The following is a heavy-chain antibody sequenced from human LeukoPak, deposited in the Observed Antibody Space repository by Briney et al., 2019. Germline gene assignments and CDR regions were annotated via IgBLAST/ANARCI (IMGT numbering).Heavy chain of an antibody. J-gene: IGHJ6*02. Sequence: GGSLRLSCAASGFTFDDYGMSWARQAPWKGLEWVSGINWNGGSTGYADSVKGRFTISRDNAKNSLYLQMNSLRAEDTALYHCARDGSGSYYLSYYGMDVWGQGTTVTVSS. CDR1: GFTFDDYG. CDR2: INWNGGST. CDR3: ARDGSGSYYLSYYGMDV. V-gene: IGHV3-20*01. D-gene: IGHD3-10*01.